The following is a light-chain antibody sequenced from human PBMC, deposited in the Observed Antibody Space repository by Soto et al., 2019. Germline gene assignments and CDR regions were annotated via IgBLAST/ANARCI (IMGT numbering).Light chain of an antibody. CDR1: SSDIGSYNS. CDR3: CSYAGGSTVV. V-gene: IGLV2-23*01. CDR2: EAT. Sequence: QSALTQPASVSGSPGQSITISCTGTSSDIGSYNSVSWYQQSPSKAPQLMIYEATKRPSGVSNRFSGSKSGDTASLTISGLQAEDEASYYCCSYAGGSTVVFGGGTKLTVL. J-gene: IGLJ2*01.